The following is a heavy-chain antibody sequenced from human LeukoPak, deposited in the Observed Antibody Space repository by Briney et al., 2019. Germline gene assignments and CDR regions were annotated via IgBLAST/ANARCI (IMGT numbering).Heavy chain of an antibody. J-gene: IGHJ4*02. CDR1: GYTLAELS. D-gene: IGHD3-3*01. V-gene: IGHV1-24*01. Sequence: ASVKVSCKVSGYTLAELSMHWVRQAPGQGLEWMGGFDPEDGETIYAQKFQGRVTMTEDTSTDTAYMELSSLRSEDTAVYYCATAGSVVRFLEWSYWGQGTLVTVSS. CDR2: FDPEDGET. CDR3: ATAGSVVRFLEWSY.